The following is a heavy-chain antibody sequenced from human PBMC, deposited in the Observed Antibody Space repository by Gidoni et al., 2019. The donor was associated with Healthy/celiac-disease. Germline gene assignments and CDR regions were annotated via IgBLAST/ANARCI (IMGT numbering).Heavy chain of an antibody. CDR2: ISYDGSNK. CDR3: ARDLAGGVEMATLDY. V-gene: IGHV3-30-3*01. Sequence: QVQLVASGGGVVQPGWYLRLPCAASGFTFSSYAMHWVRQAPGKGLEWVAVISYDGSNKYYADSVKGRFTISRDNSKNTLYLQMNSLRAEDTAVYYCARDLAGGVEMATLDYWGQGTLVTVSS. D-gene: IGHD5-12*01. CDR1: GFTFSSYA. J-gene: IGHJ4*02.